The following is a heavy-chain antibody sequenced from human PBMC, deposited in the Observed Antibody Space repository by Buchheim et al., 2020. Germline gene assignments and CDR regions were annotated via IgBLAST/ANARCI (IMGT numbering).Heavy chain of an antibody. CDR2: IDSGGGTI. CDR1: GFNFNNFE. Sequence: EIQLVESGGGLVQPGGSLRLSCEASGFNFNNFEMNWVRQAPGKGLEWLSYIDSGGGTIHYADSVKGRFAISRENAKNSLYLQMNSLRVDDTAIYYCARGAYIFDSWGQGT. CDR3: ARGAYIFDS. J-gene: IGHJ5*01. V-gene: IGHV3-48*03. D-gene: IGHD3-16*01.